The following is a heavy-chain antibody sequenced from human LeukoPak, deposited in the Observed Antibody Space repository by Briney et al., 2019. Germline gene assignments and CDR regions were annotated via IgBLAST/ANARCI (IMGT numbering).Heavy chain of an antibody. D-gene: IGHD3-9*01. Sequence: TGGSLRLSCAASGFTFSSYDTHWVRQPTGKGLEWVSAIGTAGDTYYSHSVQGRFTISRENAKNSLYLHMNSLSAGDTAVYFCARGHMLTGYYNFAWFDPWGQGTLVTVSS. CDR3: ARGHMLTGYYNFAWFDP. CDR2: IGTAGDT. CDR1: GFTFSSYD. V-gene: IGHV3-13*01. J-gene: IGHJ5*02.